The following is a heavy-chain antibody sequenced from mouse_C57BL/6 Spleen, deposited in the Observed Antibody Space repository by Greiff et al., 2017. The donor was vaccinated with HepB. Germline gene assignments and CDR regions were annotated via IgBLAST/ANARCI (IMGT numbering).Heavy chain of an antibody. D-gene: IGHD2-4*01. J-gene: IGHJ3*01. CDR1: GYSITSGYY. CDR2: ISYDGSN. CDR3: ARDTYDDDSAWFAY. Sequence: EVQLVESGPGLVKPSQSLSLTCSVTGYSITSGYYWNWIRQFPGNKLEWMGYISYDGSNNYNPSLKNRNSITRDTSKNQFFLKLNSVTTEDTATYDGARDTYDDDSAWFAYWGQGTLVTVSA. V-gene: IGHV3-6*01.